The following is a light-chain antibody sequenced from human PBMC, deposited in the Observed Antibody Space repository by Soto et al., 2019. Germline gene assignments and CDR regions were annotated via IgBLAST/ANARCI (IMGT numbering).Light chain of an antibody. CDR1: QSVSSSY. V-gene: IGKV3-20*01. CDR2: GAS. CDR3: QQYGSSPKT. Sequence: ESVLTQSPGTLSLSPGERATLSCRASQSVSSSYLAWYQQKPGQAPTLLIYGASSRATGIPDRFRGSGSGTHLTLTIRRLEDDDFAVYYCQQYGSSPKTFGKGTKLEIK. J-gene: IGKJ2*01.